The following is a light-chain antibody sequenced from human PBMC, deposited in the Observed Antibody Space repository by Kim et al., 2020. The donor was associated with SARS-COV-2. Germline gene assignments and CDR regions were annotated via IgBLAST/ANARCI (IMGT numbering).Light chain of an antibody. CDR2: EVS. CDR1: SNEVGNYNY. Sequence: GHSITFSGTGTSNEVGNYNYFSWHQQQAGQAPKLLIYEVSNRPSEVSNRFSGSKSGNTAALTISGLQADDEADYYCCSYARGGYYVFGIGTQVTVL. J-gene: IGLJ1*01. V-gene: IGLV2-23*02. CDR3: CSYARGGYYV.